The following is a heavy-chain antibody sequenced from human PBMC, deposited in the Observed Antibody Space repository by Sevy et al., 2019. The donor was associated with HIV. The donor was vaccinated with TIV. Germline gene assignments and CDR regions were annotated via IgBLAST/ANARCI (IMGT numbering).Heavy chain of an antibody. V-gene: IGHV1-58*01. CDR2: IVVGSGNT. Sequence: ASVKVSCKASGFTFTSSAVQWVRQARGQGLEWIGWIVVGSGNTNYAQKFQERVTITRDMSTSTAYMEVSSLRSEDTAVYYCAADVAQEGIVVVPAAMPAGDYWGQGTLVTVSS. J-gene: IGHJ4*02. CDR3: AADVAQEGIVVVPAAMPAGDY. D-gene: IGHD2-2*01. CDR1: GFTFTSSA.